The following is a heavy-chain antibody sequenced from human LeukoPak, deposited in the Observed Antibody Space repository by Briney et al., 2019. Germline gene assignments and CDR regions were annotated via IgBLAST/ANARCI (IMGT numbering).Heavy chain of an antibody. CDR2: IKQDGSEK. V-gene: IGHV3-7*01. CDR3: ARDPGGYMDV. CDR1: GFTFISYW. D-gene: IGHD3-10*01. Sequence: GGSLRLSCAASGFTFISYWMTWVRQAPGKGLEWVAHIKQDGSEKYYVDSVKGRFTISRDNGKNSLYLQMNSLRAEDTTVYYCARDPGGYMDVWGKGTTVTISS. J-gene: IGHJ6*03.